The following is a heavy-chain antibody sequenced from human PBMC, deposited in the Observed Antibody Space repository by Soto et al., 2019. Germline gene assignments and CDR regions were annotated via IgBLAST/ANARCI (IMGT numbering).Heavy chain of an antibody. CDR3: ARHEGNGPVWPPDY. D-gene: IGHD2-8*01. V-gene: IGHV4-39*01. CDR1: GDSIGTTHSY. J-gene: IGHJ4*02. Sequence: SETLSLTCTVSGDSIGTTHSYWAWIRQSPGKGLEWIGNIHYSGSTYYMPSLRSRVTLSVDTSKNQFSLRLTSVTAEDTAVYYCARHEGNGPVWPPDYWRQGIFVTVFS. CDR2: IHYSGST.